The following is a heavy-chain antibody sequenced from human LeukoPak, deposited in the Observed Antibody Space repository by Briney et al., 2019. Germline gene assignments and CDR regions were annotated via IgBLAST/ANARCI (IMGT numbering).Heavy chain of an antibody. Sequence: GRSLRLSCTASGFTFGDYAMSWVRQAPGKGLERVAFIRFDGSNKYYADSVEGRFTISRDNSKNTLYLYMNYLRGEDTAVYYCAKSPLRGSPYYYYYYMDVWGKGTTVTVSS. J-gene: IGHJ6*03. V-gene: IGHV3-30*02. D-gene: IGHD4-23*01. CDR2: IRFDGSNK. CDR1: GFTFGDYA. CDR3: AKSPLRGSPYYYYYYMDV.